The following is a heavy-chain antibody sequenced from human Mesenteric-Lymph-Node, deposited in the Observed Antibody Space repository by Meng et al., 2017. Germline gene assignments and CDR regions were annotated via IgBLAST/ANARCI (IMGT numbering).Heavy chain of an antibody. D-gene: IGHD3-10*01. Sequence: GESLKISCAASGFTFSSYSMNWVRQAPGKGLEWVSVISGSGGTTYYADSVKGRFTISRDNSRNTLDLQMNSLRAEDTALYYCANLIVYGAERYPPNWGQGTQVTVSS. V-gene: IGHV3-23*01. CDR2: ISGSGGTT. J-gene: IGHJ4*02. CDR3: ANLIVYGAERYPPN. CDR1: GFTFSSYS.